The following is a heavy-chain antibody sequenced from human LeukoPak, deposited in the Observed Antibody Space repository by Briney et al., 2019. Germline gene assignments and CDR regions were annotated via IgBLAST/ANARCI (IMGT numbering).Heavy chain of an antibody. CDR1: GGSISSYY. J-gene: IGHJ4*02. V-gene: IGHV4-4*07. CDR2: IYASGST. D-gene: IGHD1-26*01. Sequence: PSETLSLTCTVSGGSISSYYWSWIRQPAGKGLEWIGRIYASGSTSYNPSLKSRVTLSVDTSENQFSLKLSSVTAADTAVYYCARVPRGNYHDFDYWGQGTLVTVSS. CDR3: ARVPRGNYHDFDY.